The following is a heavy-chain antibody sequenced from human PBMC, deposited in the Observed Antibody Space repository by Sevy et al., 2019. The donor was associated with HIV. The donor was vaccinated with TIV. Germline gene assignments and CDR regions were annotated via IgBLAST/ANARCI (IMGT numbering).Heavy chain of an antibody. Sequence: SETRSLTCAVSGDSISGYYWGWIRQPPGKGLEWIGYMYYSGSTKYNPSLKSRVTISVDTSKNQFSLKLSSVTAADTAVYYCAGVYSSGREGPGWFDPWGQGTLVTVSS. CDR2: MYYSGST. CDR3: AGVYSSGREGPGWFDP. CDR1: GDSISGYY. D-gene: IGHD6-19*01. J-gene: IGHJ5*02. V-gene: IGHV4-59*13.